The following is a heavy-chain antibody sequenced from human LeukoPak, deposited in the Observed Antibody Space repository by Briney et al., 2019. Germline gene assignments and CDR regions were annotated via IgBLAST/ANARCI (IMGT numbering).Heavy chain of an antibody. CDR3: ARDRNSVWGFVDY. D-gene: IGHD3-16*01. CDR2: ISSSSSYI. J-gene: IGHJ4*02. V-gene: IGHV3-21*04. CDR1: GFTFSSYS. Sequence: GGSLRLSCAASGFTFSSYSRNWVRQAPGRGLEWVSSISSSSSYIYYADSVKGRFTISRDNAKNSLYLQMNSLRAEDTAVYYCARDRNSVWGFVDYWGQGTLVTVSS.